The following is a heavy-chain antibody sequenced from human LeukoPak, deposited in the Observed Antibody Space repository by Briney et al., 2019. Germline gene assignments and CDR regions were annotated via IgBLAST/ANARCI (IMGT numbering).Heavy chain of an antibody. V-gene: IGHV3-72*01. Sequence: GGSLRLSCAASGFTFSDHYMDWVRQAPGKGLEWVGRTRNKANSYTTEYAASVKGRFTISRDDSKNSLYLQMNSLRVDDTAVYFCTRAITYFYGSVTYDWFESWGQGIRVTVSS. CDR3: TRAITYFYGSVTYDWFES. D-gene: IGHD3-10*01. CDR2: TRNKANSYTT. CDR1: GFTFSDHY. J-gene: IGHJ5*01.